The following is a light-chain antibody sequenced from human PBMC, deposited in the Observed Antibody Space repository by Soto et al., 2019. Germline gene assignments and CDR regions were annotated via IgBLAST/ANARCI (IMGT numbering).Light chain of an antibody. CDR2: DAS. J-gene: IGKJ2*01. Sequence: DIQMTQSPSSLSASVGDRVTITCQASQDISTHVNWYQQQPGIAPKLLIYDASNLERGVPSRFSGSGSGTDFTLIISSLQIEDIATYCCQQYDDPSYTFGQGTKLEIK. CDR1: QDISTH. V-gene: IGKV1-33*01. CDR3: QQYDDPSYT.